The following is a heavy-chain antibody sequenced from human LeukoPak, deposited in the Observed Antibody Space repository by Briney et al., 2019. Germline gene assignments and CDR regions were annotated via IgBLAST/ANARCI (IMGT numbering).Heavy chain of an antibody. D-gene: IGHD6-19*01. J-gene: IGHJ4*02. Sequence: ASVKVSCKASGYTFTSYAMNWVRQAPGQGLEWMGWINTNTGNPTYAQGFTGRFVFSLDTSVSTAYLQISSLKAEDTAVYYCARDLSPFNGWEVGPNKRDRPGRGIDYWGQGTLVTVSS. V-gene: IGHV7-4-1*02. CDR1: GYTFTSYA. CDR2: INTNTGNP. CDR3: ARDLSPFNGWEVGPNKRDRPGRGIDY.